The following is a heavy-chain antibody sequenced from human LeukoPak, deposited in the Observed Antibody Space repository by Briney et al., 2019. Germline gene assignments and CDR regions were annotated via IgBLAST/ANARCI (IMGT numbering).Heavy chain of an antibody. J-gene: IGHJ4*02. CDR1: GGSISSGSYY. V-gene: IGHV4-61*02. D-gene: IGHD6-6*01. Sequence: SGTLSLTCTVSGGSISSGSYYWSWIRQPAGRGLEWIGRIYTSGSTNYNPSLKSRVTISVDTSKNQFSLKLSSVTAADTAVYYCARTRLYMSSSGFFDYWGRGTLVTVSS. CDR2: IYTSGST. CDR3: ARTRLYMSSSGFFDY.